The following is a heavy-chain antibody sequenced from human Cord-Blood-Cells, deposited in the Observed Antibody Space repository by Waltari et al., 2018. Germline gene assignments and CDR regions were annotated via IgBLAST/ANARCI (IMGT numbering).Heavy chain of an antibody. CDR2: ISYDGSNK. V-gene: IGHV3-30-3*01. CDR3: ARDIDAFDI. J-gene: IGHJ3*02. Sequence: LCESGGGVVQPVCGLRLSRAASGGPVSSVVLPWVRQAPGKGLEWVAVISYDGSNKYYADSVKGRFTISRDNSKNTLYLQMNSLRAEDTAVYYCARDIDAFDIWGQGTMVTVSS. CDR1: GGPVSSVV.